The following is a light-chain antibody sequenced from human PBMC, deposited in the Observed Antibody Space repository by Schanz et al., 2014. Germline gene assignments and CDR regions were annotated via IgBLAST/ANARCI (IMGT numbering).Light chain of an antibody. CDR2: EGS. Sequence: QSALTQPASVSGSPGQSITISCTGTSSDVGSYNLVSWYQHHPGKAPKLMIYEGSKRPSGVSNRFSGSGSGNTAFLTISGLQAEDEADYYCSSYADSSTLFGPGTKLTVL. CDR3: SSYADSSTL. J-gene: IGLJ1*01. V-gene: IGLV2-14*02. CDR1: SSDVGSYNL.